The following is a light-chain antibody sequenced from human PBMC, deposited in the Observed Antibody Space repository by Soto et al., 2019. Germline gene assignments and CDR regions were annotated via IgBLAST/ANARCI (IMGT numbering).Light chain of an antibody. Sequence: DIQMTQSPSTLSASAGDRVTITCRASQDISNFLVWFQQKPGQVPNLLIYAASTLQSGVPSWFSGSGSGTDFTLTSSIQQAEDVGTYFWQKYNCAPLTFGPGTTVDVK. CDR3: QKYNCAPLT. CDR2: AAS. CDR1: QDISNF. V-gene: IGKV1-27*01. J-gene: IGKJ3*01.